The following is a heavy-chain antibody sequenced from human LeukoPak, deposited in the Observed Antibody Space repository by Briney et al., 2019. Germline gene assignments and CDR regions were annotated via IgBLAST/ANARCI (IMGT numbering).Heavy chain of an antibody. CDR2: IRTDGGEK. J-gene: IGHJ4*02. V-gene: IGHV3-30*02. D-gene: IGHD6-13*01. CDR1: GFTFRNYG. CDR3: ARIGYSTSWANFDY. Sequence: PGGSLRLSCAASGFTFRNYGMHWVRQAPGKGLEWVASIRTDGGEKYHADSVQGRFSISRDNSKNTLYLQMDILRTQDTALYYSARIGYSTSWANFDYWGQGTLVTVSS.